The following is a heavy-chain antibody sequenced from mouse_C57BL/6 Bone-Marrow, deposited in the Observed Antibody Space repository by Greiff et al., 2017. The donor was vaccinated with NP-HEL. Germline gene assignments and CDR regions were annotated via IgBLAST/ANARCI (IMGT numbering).Heavy chain of an antibody. CDR1: GYTFTSYW. CDR3: AREEYYGFYAMDY. CDR2: IDPSDSYT. J-gene: IGHJ4*01. D-gene: IGHD1-2*01. Sequence: QVQLQQPGAELVMPGASVKLSCKASGYTFTSYWMHWVKQRPGQGLEWIGEIDPSDSYTNYNQKFKGKSTLTVDKSSSTAYMQLSSLTSEDSAVYYCAREEYYGFYAMDYWGQGTSVTVSS. V-gene: IGHV1-69*01.